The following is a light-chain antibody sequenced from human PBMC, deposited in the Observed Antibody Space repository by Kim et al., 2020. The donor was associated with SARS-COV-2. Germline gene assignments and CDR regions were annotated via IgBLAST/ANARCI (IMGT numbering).Light chain of an antibody. Sequence: GQSVTSSCTGTSSNVGSHNSVSWYQQHPGKAPKLIIYDVSKRPSGVPDRFSGSKSGNTASLTISGLQAEDEADYSCCSYAGSYTRVFGGGTQLTVL. CDR2: DVS. V-gene: IGLV2-11*01. CDR3: CSYAGSYTRV. J-gene: IGLJ2*01. CDR1: SSNVGSHNS.